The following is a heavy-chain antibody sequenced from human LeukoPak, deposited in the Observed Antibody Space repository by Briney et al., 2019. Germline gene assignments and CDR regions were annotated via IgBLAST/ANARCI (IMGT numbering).Heavy chain of an antibody. CDR1: GFTFSSYA. CDR3: AREHEPLGATTSAFDI. Sequence: GGFLRLSCAASGFTFSSYAMHWVRQAPGKGLEWVAVISYDGSNKYYADSVKGRFTISRDNSKNTLYLQMNSLRAEDTAVYYCAREHEPLGATTSAFDIWGQGTMVTVSS. V-gene: IGHV3-30*01. CDR2: ISYDGSNK. J-gene: IGHJ3*02. D-gene: IGHD1-26*01.